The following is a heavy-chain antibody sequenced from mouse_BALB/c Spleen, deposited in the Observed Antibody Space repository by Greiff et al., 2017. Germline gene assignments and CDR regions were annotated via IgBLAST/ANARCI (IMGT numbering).Heavy chain of an antibody. Sequence: QVQLKQSGAELVRPGSSVKISCKASGYAFSSYWMNWVKQRPGQGLEWIGQIYPGDGDTNYNGKFKGKATLTADKSSSTAYMQLSSLTSEDSAVYFCARCGYSSWFAYWGQGTLVTVSA. D-gene: IGHD2-3*01. V-gene: IGHV1-80*01. CDR1: GYAFSSYW. J-gene: IGHJ3*01. CDR2: IYPGDGDT. CDR3: ARCGYSSWFAY.